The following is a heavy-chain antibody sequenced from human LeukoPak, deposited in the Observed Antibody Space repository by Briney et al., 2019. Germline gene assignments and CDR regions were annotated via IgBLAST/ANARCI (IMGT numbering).Heavy chain of an antibody. CDR2: ISGSGGST. D-gene: IGHD3-16*01. CDR3: AKEGPTSGEDYDYVWERIAGAFDI. Sequence: GGSLRLSCAASGLTFSSYAMSWVRQAPGKGLKWVSAISGSGGSTYYADSVKGRFTISRDNSKNTLYLQMNSLRAEDTAVYYCAKEGPTSGEDYDYVWERIAGAFDIWGQGTMVTVSS. V-gene: IGHV3-23*01. J-gene: IGHJ3*02. CDR1: GLTFSSYA.